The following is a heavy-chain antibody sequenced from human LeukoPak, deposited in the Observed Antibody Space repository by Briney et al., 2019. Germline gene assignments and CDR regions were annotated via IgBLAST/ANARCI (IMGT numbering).Heavy chain of an antibody. CDR1: GGSFSGYY. J-gene: IGHJ3*02. D-gene: IGHD2-15*01. CDR2: INHSGST. V-gene: IGHV4-34*01. CDR3: ARVRIYCSGGSCYSAFDI. Sequence: KSSETLSLTCAVYGGSFSGYYWSWIRQPPGKGLEWIGEINHSGSTNYNPSLKSRVTISVDTSKNQFSLKLSSVTAADTAVYYCARVRIYCSGGSCYSAFDIWGQGTMVTVSS.